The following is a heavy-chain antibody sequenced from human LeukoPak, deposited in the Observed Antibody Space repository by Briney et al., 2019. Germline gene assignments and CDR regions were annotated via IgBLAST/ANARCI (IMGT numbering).Heavy chain of an antibody. Sequence: SEALSLTCTVSGGSISSYYWSWIRQPPGKGLEWIGYIYYSGSTNYNPSLKSRVTISVDTSKNQFSLKLSSVTAADTAVYYCARARRYYDSSGYLMYYFDYWGQGTLVTVSS. D-gene: IGHD3-22*01. CDR2: IYYSGST. J-gene: IGHJ4*02. CDR1: GGSISSYY. CDR3: ARARRYYDSSGYLMYYFDY. V-gene: IGHV4-59*12.